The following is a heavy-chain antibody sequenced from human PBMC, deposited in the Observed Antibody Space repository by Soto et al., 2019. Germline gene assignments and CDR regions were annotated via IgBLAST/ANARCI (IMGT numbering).Heavy chain of an antibody. CDR2: FDPEEGKM. D-gene: IGHD3-10*01. V-gene: IGHV1-24*01. J-gene: IGHJ1*01. Sequence: VASVKVSCKVSGYSLNELCMHWVRQPPGKGLEWIGGFDPEEGKMIYAQNFQGRVTMTEDTSTDTAYMELNSLTSEDTAIYYCATDLGVALAPLSILYFQQWGQGTVVTFSS. CDR3: ATDLGVALAPLSILYFQQ. CDR1: GYSLNELC.